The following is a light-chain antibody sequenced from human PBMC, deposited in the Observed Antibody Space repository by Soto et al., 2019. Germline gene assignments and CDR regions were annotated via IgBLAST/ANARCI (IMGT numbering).Light chain of an antibody. CDR1: QSVSSSY. V-gene: IGKV3-20*01. J-gene: IGKJ1*01. CDR2: GAS. CDR3: LQYRMLRT. Sequence: QAPSALSGSVGARVTITCLASQSVSSSYLAWYQQKPGQAPRVLIHGASARATGIPDMFSGSGCRTNFSLSSIRLEPEEFAVYFSLQYRMLRTFAQGTKVDIK.